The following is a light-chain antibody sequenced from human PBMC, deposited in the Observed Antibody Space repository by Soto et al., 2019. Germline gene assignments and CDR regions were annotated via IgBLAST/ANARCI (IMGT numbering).Light chain of an antibody. CDR1: PSVLFSYDNKNY. V-gene: IGKV3-20*01. Sequence: VMTQSPDALAVSLGERATINCKSSPSVLFSYDNKNYLAWYQQKPGQAPSLLIFGASSRATGIPDRFSGSGSGTDFTLTISGLEPEDFAVYYCQQYASSPGTFGQGTMVDIK. CDR3: QQYASSPGT. J-gene: IGKJ1*01. CDR2: GAS.